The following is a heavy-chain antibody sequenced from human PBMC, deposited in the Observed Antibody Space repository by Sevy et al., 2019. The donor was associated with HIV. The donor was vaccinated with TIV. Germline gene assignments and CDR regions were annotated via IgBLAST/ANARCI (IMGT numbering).Heavy chain of an antibody. Sequence: GGSLRLSCAASGFTFSSYSMNWVRQAPGKGLEWVSYISSSSSTIYYADSVKGRFTISRDNAKNSLYLQMNSLRDEDTAVYHCARDRRGYSGYDLLDYYYYGMDVWGQGTTVTVSS. CDR2: ISSSSSTI. V-gene: IGHV3-48*02. CDR1: GFTFSSYS. J-gene: IGHJ6*02. D-gene: IGHD5-12*01. CDR3: ARDRRGYSGYDLLDYYYYGMDV.